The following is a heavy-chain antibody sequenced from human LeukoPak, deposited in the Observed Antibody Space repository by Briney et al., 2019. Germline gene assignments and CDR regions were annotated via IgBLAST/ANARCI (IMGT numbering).Heavy chain of an antibody. J-gene: IGHJ6*03. Sequence: GGSLRLSCTTSGFIFGDYAMSWFRQAPGKGLEGVGFIRSKTYGRAIEYAASVKGRFTISRDDSKSIAYLQMNSLKTEDTAVYYCARDQLGGDPDDYYYYYMDVWGKGTTVIVSS. CDR2: IRSKTYGRAI. D-gene: IGHD4-17*01. CDR1: GFIFGDYA. V-gene: IGHV3-49*03. CDR3: ARDQLGGDPDDYYYYYMDV.